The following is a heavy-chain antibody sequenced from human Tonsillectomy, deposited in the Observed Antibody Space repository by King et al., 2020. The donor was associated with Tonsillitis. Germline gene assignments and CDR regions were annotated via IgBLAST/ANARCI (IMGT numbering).Heavy chain of an antibody. Sequence: QLQESGPGLAKPSQTLSLTCTVSGGSISSGDYCWSWIRQHPGKGLEWIGYIFYSGSTYHNPPLKSRVSMSVDTSKNQFSLKLSSVTAADTAVYYCARWGVVIKGFDYWGQGALVTVSS. D-gene: IGHD3-3*01. CDR1: GGSISSGDYC. CDR3: ARWGVVIKGFDY. J-gene: IGHJ4*02. V-gene: IGHV4-31*03. CDR2: IFYSGST.